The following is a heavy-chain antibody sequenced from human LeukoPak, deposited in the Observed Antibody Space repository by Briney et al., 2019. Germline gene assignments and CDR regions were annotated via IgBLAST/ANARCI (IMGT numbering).Heavy chain of an antibody. D-gene: IGHD6-13*01. CDR1: GLTFSSYW. CDR3: ARGQQLVRSFDY. Sequence: GGSLRLSCAASGLTFSSYWMHWVRQAPGKGLVWVSRINSDGSSTSYADSVKGRFTISRDNAKNTLYLQMNSLRAEGTAVYYCARGQQLVRSFDYWGQGTLVTVSS. J-gene: IGHJ4*02. V-gene: IGHV3-74*01. CDR2: INSDGSST.